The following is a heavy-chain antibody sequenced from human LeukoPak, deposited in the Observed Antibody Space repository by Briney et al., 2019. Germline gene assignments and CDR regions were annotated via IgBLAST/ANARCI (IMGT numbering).Heavy chain of an antibody. D-gene: IGHD3-10*01. CDR3: ARDVFPAMVRGVSGD. Sequence: GGSLRLSCAASGFTVSSNYMSWVRQAPGKGLEWVSSISSSSSYIYYADSVKGRFTISSDNAKNSLYLQMNSLRAEDTAVYYCARDVFPAMVRGVSGDWGQGTLVTVSS. V-gene: IGHV3-21*01. CDR1: GFTVSSNY. CDR2: ISSSSSYI. J-gene: IGHJ4*02.